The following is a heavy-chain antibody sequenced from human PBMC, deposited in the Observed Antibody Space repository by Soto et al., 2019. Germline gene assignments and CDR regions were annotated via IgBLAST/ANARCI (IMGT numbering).Heavy chain of an antibody. CDR1: GGSISSYY. D-gene: IGHD6-6*01. J-gene: IGHJ5*02. Sequence: SETLSLTCTVSGGSISSYYWSWIRQPAGKGLEWIGRIYTSGCTNYNPSLKSRVTMSVDTSKNQFSLKLSSVTAADTAVYYCATLQREWYINSSGLGWFDPWGQGTLVTVSS. CDR3: ATLQREWYINSSGLGWFDP. CDR2: IYTSGCT. V-gene: IGHV4-4*07.